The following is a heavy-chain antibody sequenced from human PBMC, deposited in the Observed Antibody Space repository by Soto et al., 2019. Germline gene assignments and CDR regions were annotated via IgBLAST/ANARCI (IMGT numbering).Heavy chain of an antibody. Sequence: SETLSLTCTVSGGSISSGGYYWSWIRQHPGKGLEWIGYIYYSGSTYYNPSLKSRVTISVDTSKNQFSLKLSSVTAADTAVYYCASGEARRFDYWGQGTLVTVSS. D-gene: IGHD3-10*01. CDR2: IYYSGST. J-gene: IGHJ4*02. V-gene: IGHV4-31*03. CDR1: GGSISSGGYY. CDR3: ASGEARRFDY.